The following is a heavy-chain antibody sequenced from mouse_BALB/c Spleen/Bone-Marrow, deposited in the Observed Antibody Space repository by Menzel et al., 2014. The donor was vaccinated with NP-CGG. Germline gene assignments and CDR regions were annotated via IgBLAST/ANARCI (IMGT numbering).Heavy chain of an antibody. D-gene: IGHD3-1*01. Sequence: EVQLQQSGPELVKPGASVKVSCKASGYAFTSYNMYWVKQSHGKSLEWMGYIDPYSGGTSYNQKFKIKATLTVDKSSSTAYMHLNSLTSEGSAVYYCARNLGYGYFDYWGQGTTLTVSS. V-gene: IGHV1S135*01. J-gene: IGHJ2*01. CDR3: ARNLGYGYFDY. CDR2: IDPYSGGT. CDR1: GYAFTSYN.